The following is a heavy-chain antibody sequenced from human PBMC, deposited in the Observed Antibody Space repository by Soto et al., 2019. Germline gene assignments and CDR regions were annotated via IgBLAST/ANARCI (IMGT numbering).Heavy chain of an antibody. Sequence: ASVKVSCKASGYTFTSYYMHWVRQAPGQGLEWMGWISAYNGNTNYAQKLQGRVTMTTDTSTSTAYMELRSLRSDDTAVYYCARMSATSSWSEFYFWGQGSLVPVSS. CDR3: ARMSATSSWSEFYF. V-gene: IGHV1-18*04. CDR2: ISAYNGNT. D-gene: IGHD6-13*01. J-gene: IGHJ4*02. CDR1: GYTFTSYY.